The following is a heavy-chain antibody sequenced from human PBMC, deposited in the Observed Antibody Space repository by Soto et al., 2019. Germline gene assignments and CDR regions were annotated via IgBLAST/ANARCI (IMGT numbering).Heavy chain of an antibody. J-gene: IGHJ4*02. CDR1: GYSFAGYW. D-gene: IGHD6-13*01. CDR2: IDPSDSQT. CDR3: ARGLGRSWYFDY. V-gene: IGHV5-10-1*01. Sequence: HGESLKISCKGSGYSFAGYWITWVRQKPGKGLEWMGRIDPSDSQTYYSPSFRGHVTISVTKSITTVFLQWSSLRAADTAVYYCARGLGRSWYFDYWGQGTLVTVSS.